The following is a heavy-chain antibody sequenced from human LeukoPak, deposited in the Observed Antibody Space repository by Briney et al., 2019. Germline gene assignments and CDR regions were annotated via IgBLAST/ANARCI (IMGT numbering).Heavy chain of an antibody. D-gene: IGHD6-6*01. CDR3: ARRAGPKQDVPHYLDY. CDR2: VFTGGET. V-gene: IGHV4-4*08. Sequence: SETLSLTCTVSGGSISGYWSWIRQPPGKTLEWIGYVFTGGETNYNPSLKSRVTISVDTSKNLFSLWLTSVTAADTAVYYCARRAGPKQDVPHYLDYWGQGALVTVSS. CDR1: GGSISGY. J-gene: IGHJ4*02.